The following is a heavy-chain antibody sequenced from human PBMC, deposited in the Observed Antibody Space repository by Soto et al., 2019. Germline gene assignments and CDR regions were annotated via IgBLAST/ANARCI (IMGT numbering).Heavy chain of an antibody. Sequence: QVQLVQSGAEVEKPGSSVKVSCKASGGTFSSYAISWVRQAPGQGLEWMGGIIPIFGTADYAQKFQGRVTITADDFTSTAYMELSSLRSEDTAVYYCARHLGGNHYYYGMDVWGQGTTVTVSS. V-gene: IGHV1-69*12. J-gene: IGHJ6*02. CDR2: IIPIFGTA. CDR1: GGTFSSYA. D-gene: IGHD3-16*01. CDR3: ARHLGGNHYYYGMDV.